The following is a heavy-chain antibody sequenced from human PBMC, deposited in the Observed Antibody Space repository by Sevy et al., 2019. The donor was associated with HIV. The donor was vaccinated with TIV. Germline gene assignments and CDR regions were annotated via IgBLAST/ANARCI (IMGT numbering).Heavy chain of an antibody. Sequence: GGSLRLSCAASGFTFSSYWMSWVRQAPGKGLEWVANIKQDGSGKYYADSVKGRFTISIDNAKNSLYLQMNSLRAEDTDVDYCARGGVVPAAFFFDYYGMDVWGQGTTVTVSS. V-gene: IGHV3-7*03. D-gene: IGHD2-2*01. CDR1: GFTFSSYW. CDR3: ARGGVVPAAFFFDYYGMDV. J-gene: IGHJ6*02. CDR2: IKQDGSGK.